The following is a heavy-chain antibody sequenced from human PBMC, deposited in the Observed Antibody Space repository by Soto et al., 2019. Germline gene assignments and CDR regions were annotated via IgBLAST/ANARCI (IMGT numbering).Heavy chain of an antibody. V-gene: IGHV1-18*04. D-gene: IGHD2-8*01. CDR2: NSRDDGNT. J-gene: IGHJ3*02. CDR1: GYTFTSYG. Sequence: ASLKVSCKGSGYTFTSYGIIWLRQAPGQGLEWMGWNSRDDGNTNYAQKLQAIVTMTTDTSTTTAYMDLRSLRSDDTSVYYSLTNGFAFDIWGEGAMV. CDR3: LTNGFAFDI.